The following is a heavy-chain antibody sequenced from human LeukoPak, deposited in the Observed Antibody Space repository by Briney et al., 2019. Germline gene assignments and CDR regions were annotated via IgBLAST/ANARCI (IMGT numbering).Heavy chain of an antibody. CDR1: GGSISSGGYY. D-gene: IGHD2-2*03. V-gene: IGHV4-31*03. CDR2: IYYSGST. CDR3: ARDWMSCMDV. J-gene: IGHJ6*02. Sequence: SETLSLTCTVSGGSISSGGYYWSWIRQHPGKGLEWIGYIYYSGSTYYNPSLKSRVTISVDTSKTQFSLQLSSVTAADTAVYYCARDWMSCMDVWGQGTTVTVSS.